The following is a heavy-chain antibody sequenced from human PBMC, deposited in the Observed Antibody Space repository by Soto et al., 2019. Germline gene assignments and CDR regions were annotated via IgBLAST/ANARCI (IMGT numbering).Heavy chain of an antibody. V-gene: IGHV3-74*01. CDR2: INSDGSST. J-gene: IGHJ3*02. Sequence: AGGSLRLSCAASGFTFSSYWMHWVRQAPGKGLVWVSRINSDGSSTSYADSVKGRFTISRDNAKNTLYLQMNSLRAEDTAVYYCARHPDENWNALSWAFDIWGQGTMVTVS. D-gene: IGHD1-1*01. CDR1: GFTFSSYW. CDR3: ARHPDENWNALSWAFDI.